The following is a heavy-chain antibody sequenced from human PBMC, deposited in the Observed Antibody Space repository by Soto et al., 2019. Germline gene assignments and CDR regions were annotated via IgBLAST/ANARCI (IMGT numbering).Heavy chain of an antibody. CDR2: IVVGSGNT. J-gene: IGHJ5*02. D-gene: IGHD2-15*01. V-gene: IGHV1-58*01. CDR3: AAGQLYCSGGSCYLPFDP. CDR1: GFTFTSSA. Sequence: SVKVSCKASGFTFTSSAVQWVRQARGQRLEWIGWIVVGSGNTNYAQKFQERVTITRDMSTSTAYMELSSLRSEDTAVYYCAAGQLYCSGGSCYLPFDPWGQGTLVTVSS.